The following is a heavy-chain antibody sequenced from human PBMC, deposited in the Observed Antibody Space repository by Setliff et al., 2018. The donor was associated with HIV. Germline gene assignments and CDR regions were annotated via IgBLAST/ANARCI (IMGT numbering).Heavy chain of an antibody. V-gene: IGHV1-2*06. CDR2: INPNSGGT. Sequence: VASVKVSCKASGYTFTDYYMHWVRQAPGQGLEWMGRINPNSGGTNYVQKFQGRVAMTRDTSINTAYMELSRLRSDDTAVYYCARGVKGIAATGKYYFDYWGQGTLVTVSS. CDR1: GYTFTDYY. CDR3: ARGVKGIAATGKYYFDY. D-gene: IGHD6-13*01. J-gene: IGHJ4*02.